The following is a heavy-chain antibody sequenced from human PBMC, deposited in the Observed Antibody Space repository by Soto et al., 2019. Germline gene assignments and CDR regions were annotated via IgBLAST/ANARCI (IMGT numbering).Heavy chain of an antibody. J-gene: IGHJ2*01. CDR3: ARAPANWDRTYWYFDV. D-gene: IGHD7-27*01. V-gene: IGHV3-74*01. CDR2: INSDGSST. Sequence: EVQLAESGGGLVQPGGSLRLSCATSGFTFSSYWMHWVRQAPGKGLVWVSRINSDGSSTTYADSVKGRFTISRDNAKNTVYLQMNSLRAEDTAVYYCARAPANWDRTYWYFDVWGRGTLVTVSS. CDR1: GFTFSSYW.